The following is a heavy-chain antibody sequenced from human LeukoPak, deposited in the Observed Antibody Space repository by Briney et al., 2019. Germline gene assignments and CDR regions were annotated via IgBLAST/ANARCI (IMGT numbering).Heavy chain of an antibody. V-gene: IGHV1-2*02. CDR2: INPNSGGT. CDR3: ARMIVAFGGFYYYYYMDV. CDR1: GGTFSSYA. D-gene: IGHD3-22*01. J-gene: IGHJ6*03. Sequence: GASVKVSCKASGGTFSSYAISWVRQAPGQGLEWMGWINPNSGGTNYAQNFQGRVTMTRDTSISTAYMELSRLRSDDTAVYYCARMIVAFGGFYYYYYMDVWGKGTTVTISS.